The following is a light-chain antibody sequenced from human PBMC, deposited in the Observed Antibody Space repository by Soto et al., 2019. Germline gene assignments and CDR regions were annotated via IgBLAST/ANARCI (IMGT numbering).Light chain of an antibody. CDR3: QHYNNWPPWT. Sequence: EIVRTQSPATLSVSPGERATISCRASQGVSSNLAWYQQKPGQAPRLLIYGASTRATGIPARFSGSGSGTEFTLTISSLQSEDFAIYYCQHYNNWPPWTFGQGTKVEIK. J-gene: IGKJ1*01. V-gene: IGKV3-15*01. CDR1: QGVSSN. CDR2: GAS.